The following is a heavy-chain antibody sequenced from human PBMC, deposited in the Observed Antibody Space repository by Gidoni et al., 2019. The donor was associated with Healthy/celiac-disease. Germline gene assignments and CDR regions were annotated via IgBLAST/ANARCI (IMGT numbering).Heavy chain of an antibody. CDR1: GCPFRSYA. CDR3: ARACRVYDILTSPGH. J-gene: IGHJ4*02. CDR2: ISYDGSNK. D-gene: IGHD3-9*01. Sequence: QVQLVESGGGGVQPGRSLRLSCAASGCPFRSYAMHWVRQAPGKGLEWVAVISYDGSNKYYADSVKGRFTISRDNSKNTLYLQMNSLRAEDTAVYYCARACRVYDILTSPGHWGQGTLVTVSS. V-gene: IGHV3-30*01.